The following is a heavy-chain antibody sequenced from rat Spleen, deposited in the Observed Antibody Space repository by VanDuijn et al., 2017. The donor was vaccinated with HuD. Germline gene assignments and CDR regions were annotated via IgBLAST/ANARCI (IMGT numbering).Heavy chain of an antibody. V-gene: IGHV5-58*01. CDR2: ITADGVGT. CDR1: GFTFSYYD. J-gene: IGHJ3*01. Sequence: EVQLVESGGGLVQPGKSLKLSCAASGFTFSYYDMAWIRQAPGKGLEWVSSITADGVGTYYPDSVKGRFTISRDNSENTVYLQMNSLRSEDTATYYCAKRDYDGYYLFAYWGQGTLVTVSS. D-gene: IGHD1-12*03. CDR3: AKRDYDGYYLFAY.